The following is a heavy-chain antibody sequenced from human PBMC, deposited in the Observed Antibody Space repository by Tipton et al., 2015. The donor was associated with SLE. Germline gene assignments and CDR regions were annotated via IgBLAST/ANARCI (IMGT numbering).Heavy chain of an antibody. Sequence: LRLSCTVSGGSISSHYWSWIRQPPGKGLEWIGYIYYSGSTNYNPSLKSRVTISVDTSKNQFSLKLSSVTAADTAVYYCAKDGYSSGWFYYYYMDVWGKGTTVTVSS. CDR1: GGSISSHY. CDR2: IYYSGST. CDR3: AKDGYSSGWFYYYYMDV. J-gene: IGHJ6*03. V-gene: IGHV4-59*11. D-gene: IGHD6-13*01.